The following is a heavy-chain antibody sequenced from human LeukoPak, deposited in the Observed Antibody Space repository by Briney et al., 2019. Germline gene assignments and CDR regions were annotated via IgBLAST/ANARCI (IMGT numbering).Heavy chain of an antibody. J-gene: IGHJ6*02. CDR2: INPNSGGT. Sequence: ASVKVSCKASGYTFTCYYMHWVRQAPGQGLEWMGRINPNSGGTNYAQKFQGRVTMTRDTSISTAYMELSRLRSDDTAVYYCARVGWQQLAIISPAGPYGMDVWGQGTTVTVSS. V-gene: IGHV1-2*06. CDR3: ARVGWQQLAIISPAGPYGMDV. CDR1: GYTFTCYY. D-gene: IGHD6-13*01.